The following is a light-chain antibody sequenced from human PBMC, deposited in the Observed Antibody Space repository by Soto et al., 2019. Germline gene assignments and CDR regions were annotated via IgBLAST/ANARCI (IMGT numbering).Light chain of an antibody. CDR2: HVS. CDR1: SSDVGGYNY. CDR3: YSYTTSSTYV. V-gene: IGLV2-14*01. J-gene: IGLJ1*01. Sequence: QSVLTQPASVSGSPGQSITISCTGTSSDVGGYNYVSWYQQHPAKVPKLMIYHVSNRPSGVSDRFSGSKSGNTASLTISGLQAEDEDDYYCYSYTTSSTYVFGTGTKVTVL.